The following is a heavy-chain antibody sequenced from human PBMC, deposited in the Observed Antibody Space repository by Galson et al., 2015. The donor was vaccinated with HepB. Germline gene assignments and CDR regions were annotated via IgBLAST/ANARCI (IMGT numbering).Heavy chain of an antibody. CDR1: GLIFGGYA. V-gene: IGHV3-23*01. CDR2: ISGNGNNT. Sequence: SLRLSCAGSGLIFGGYAMDWVRQAPGKGLEWVSGISGNGNNTYYADIVRGRFSIPRDNSKNTLYLHMSSLRAEDTAMYYCAKEQYGDQILSAFDSWGLGALVTVSA. D-gene: IGHD4-17*01. J-gene: IGHJ5*01. CDR3: AKEQYGDQILSAFDS.